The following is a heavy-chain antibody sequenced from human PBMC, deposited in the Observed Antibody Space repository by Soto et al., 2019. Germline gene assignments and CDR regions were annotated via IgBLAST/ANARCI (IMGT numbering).Heavy chain of an antibody. V-gene: IGHV4-4*07. J-gene: IGHJ4*02. CDR3: ARDRGQLWPLDY. D-gene: IGHD5-18*01. CDR1: GGSISSHY. CDR2: IYTSGTT. Sequence: PSETLSLTCTVSGGSISSHYWTWIRQPAGKGLEWIGRIYTSGTTNYNPSLTSRVTMSVDTSKNRFSLNLTSVTAADTAVYYCARDRGQLWPLDYWGQGTLVTVSS.